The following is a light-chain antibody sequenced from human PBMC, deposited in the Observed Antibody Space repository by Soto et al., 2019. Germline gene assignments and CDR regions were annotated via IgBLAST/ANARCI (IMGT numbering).Light chain of an antibody. J-gene: IGLJ2*01. Sequence: QAVVTQPPSASGTPGQRVTISCSGRTSNIGSNYVYWYQQLPGTAPKLLIYRNTQRPSGVPDRFSGSKSGTSASLAISGLRSGDEADYYCAAWDDSLRGVVFGGGTQLTVL. CDR2: RNT. CDR1: TSNIGSNY. V-gene: IGLV1-47*01. CDR3: AAWDDSLRGVV.